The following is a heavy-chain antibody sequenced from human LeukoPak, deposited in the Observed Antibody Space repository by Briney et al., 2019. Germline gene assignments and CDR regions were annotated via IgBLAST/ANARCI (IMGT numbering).Heavy chain of an antibody. V-gene: IGHV3-21*01. Sequence: GGSLRLSCAASGFTFSTNSMNWVRQAPGKGLEWVSSISHSSSYIYYADSVKGRFTISRDNAKESLYLQMNSLRVEDTALYFCARGDLRRLGYWGQGTLVTVSS. J-gene: IGHJ4*02. CDR3: ARGDLRRLGY. D-gene: IGHD3-16*01. CDR1: GFTFSTNS. CDR2: ISHSSSYI.